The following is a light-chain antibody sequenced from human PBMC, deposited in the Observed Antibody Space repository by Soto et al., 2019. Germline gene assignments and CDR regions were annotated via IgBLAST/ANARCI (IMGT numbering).Light chain of an antibody. V-gene: IGKV2-28*01. CDR3: MQALQTLYT. Sequence: IVMAQSPLSLPVTPGEPASISCRSSQSLLQXXXXXXLCCYLQKPGQSPQLLIYLGSNRASAVPNRLSGSGSGTDFTLKISTVEAEDVGVYYCMQALQTLYTFGQGTKLETK. J-gene: IGKJ2*01. CDR1: QSLLQXXXXXX. CDR2: LGS.